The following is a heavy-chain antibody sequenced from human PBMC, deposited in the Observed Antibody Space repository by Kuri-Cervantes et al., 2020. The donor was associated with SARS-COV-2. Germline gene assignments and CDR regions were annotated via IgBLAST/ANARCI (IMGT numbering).Heavy chain of an antibody. J-gene: IGHJ5*02. CDR1: GYTFTSYA. V-gene: IGHV7-4-1*02. CDR3: ARRSYYDRSGYYYGRWEFRFDP. D-gene: IGHD3-22*01. Sequence: ASVKVSCKASGYTFTSYAMNWVRQAPGQGLEWMGWINTNTGNPTYAQGFTGRFVFSLDTSVSTAYLQISSLQAEDTAVYYCARRSYYDRSGYYYGRWEFRFDPWGQGTLVTVSS. CDR2: INTNTGNP.